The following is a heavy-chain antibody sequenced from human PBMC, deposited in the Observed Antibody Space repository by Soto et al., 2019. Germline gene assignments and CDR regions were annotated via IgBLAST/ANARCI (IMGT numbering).Heavy chain of an antibody. Sequence: XSVKVSCKASVYTFTGYGLRWVRQAPGQGLEWMGWISAYNGNTNYAQKLQGRVTMTTDTSTSTAYMELRSLRSDDTAVYYCARDRVGYCSGGSCYNYYYYGMDVWGQGSTVTVSS. V-gene: IGHV1-18*04. D-gene: IGHD2-15*01. J-gene: IGHJ6*02. CDR1: VYTFTGYG. CDR3: ARDRVGYCSGGSCYNYYYYGMDV. CDR2: ISAYNGNT.